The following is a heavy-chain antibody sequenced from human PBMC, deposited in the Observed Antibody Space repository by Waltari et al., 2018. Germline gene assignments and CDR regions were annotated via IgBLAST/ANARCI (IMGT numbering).Heavy chain of an antibody. J-gene: IGHJ4*02. Sequence: LQLQESGPGLVKPGGSLRLSCAASGFTFSRYSMNWVRQAPGKGLEWVSSISSSSSYIYYADSVKGRFTISRDNAKNSLYLQMNSLRAEDTAVYYCARTTYYYGSGSYYNSLFDYWGQGTLVTVSS. CDR1: GFTFSRYS. CDR2: ISSSSSYI. CDR3: ARTTYYYGSGSYYNSLFDY. D-gene: IGHD3-10*01. V-gene: IGHV3-21*01.